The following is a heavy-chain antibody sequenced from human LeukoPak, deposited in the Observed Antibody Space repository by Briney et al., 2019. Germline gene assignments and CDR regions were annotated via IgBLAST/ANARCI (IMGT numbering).Heavy chain of an antibody. J-gene: IGHJ4*02. CDR2: INHSGST. Sequence: PSETLSLTCAVYGGSFSGYYWSWIRQPPGKGLEWIGEINHSGSTNYNPSLRSRVTISVDTSKNQFSLKLSSVTAADTAVYYCASGLYSSGHFDYWGQGTLVTVSS. CDR1: GGSFSGYY. V-gene: IGHV4-34*01. CDR3: ASGLYSSGHFDY. D-gene: IGHD6-19*01.